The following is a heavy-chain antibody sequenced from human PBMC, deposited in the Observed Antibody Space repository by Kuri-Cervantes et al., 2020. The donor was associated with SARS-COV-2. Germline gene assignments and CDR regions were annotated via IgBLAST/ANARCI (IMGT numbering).Heavy chain of an antibody. V-gene: IGHV3-23*01. CDR2: ISGSGGST. CDR3: AKDWLPDDAFDI. CDR1: GFTFSSYA. J-gene: IGHJ3*02. Sequence: GESLKISCAASGFTFSSYAMSWVRQAPGKGLEWVSAISGSGGSTYYADSVKGRFTISRDNSKSTLYLQMNSLRAEDTAVYYCAKDWLPDDAFDIWGQGTMVTVSS. D-gene: IGHD6-19*01.